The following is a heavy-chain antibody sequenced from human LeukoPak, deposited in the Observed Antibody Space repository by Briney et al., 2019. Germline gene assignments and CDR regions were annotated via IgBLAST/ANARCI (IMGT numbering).Heavy chain of an antibody. CDR3: ARDLERRNDYGDYGDY. CDR1: GGTFSSYA. Sequence: GASVKVSCKASGGTFSSYAISWVRQAPRQGLEWMGRIIPILGIANYAQKFQGRVTITADKSTSTAYMELSSLRSEDTAVYYCARDLERRNDYGDYGDYWGQGTLVTVSS. V-gene: IGHV1-69*04. D-gene: IGHD4-17*01. CDR2: IIPILGIA. J-gene: IGHJ4*02.